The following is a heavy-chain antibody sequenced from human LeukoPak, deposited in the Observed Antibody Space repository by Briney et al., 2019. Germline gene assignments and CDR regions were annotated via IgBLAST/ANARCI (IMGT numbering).Heavy chain of an antibody. J-gene: IGHJ5*02. CDR3: ARESSTVRGHWFDP. V-gene: IGHV1-2*02. Sequence: VASVKVSCKASGYTFTGYYMHWVRQAPGQGLEWMGWINPNSGGTNYAQKFQGGVTMTRDTSISTAYMELSRLRSDDTAVYYCARESSTVRGHWFDPWGQGTLVTVSS. CDR1: GYTFTGYY. D-gene: IGHD4-17*01. CDR2: INPNSGGT.